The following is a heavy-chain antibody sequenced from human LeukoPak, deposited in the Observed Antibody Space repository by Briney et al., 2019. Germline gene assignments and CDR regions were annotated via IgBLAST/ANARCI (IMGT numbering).Heavy chain of an antibody. CDR1: GAFISSGGFY. Sequence: PSETLSLTCTVSGAFISSGGFYWSWLRQPPGKGLEWIGHIYHSGKAYYNPSLESRVTISVDRSKNHFSLNLNSVTAADTSVYYCARGGRAFDVWGQGTLISVSP. CDR2: IYHSGKA. CDR3: ARGGRAFDV. J-gene: IGHJ3*01. V-gene: IGHV4-30-2*01.